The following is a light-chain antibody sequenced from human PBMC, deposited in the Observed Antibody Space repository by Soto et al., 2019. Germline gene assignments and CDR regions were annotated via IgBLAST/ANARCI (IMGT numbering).Light chain of an antibody. Sequence: NFMLTQPHSVSESPGKTVTISCTRSSGSIASNYVQWYQQRPGSAPTTVIYEDNQRPSVVPDRFSGSIDSSSNSASLTISGLKTEDEADYYCQSYDSSNQGVFGTGTKVTVL. V-gene: IGLV6-57*03. CDR1: SGSIASNY. CDR2: EDN. CDR3: QSYDSSNQGV. J-gene: IGLJ1*01.